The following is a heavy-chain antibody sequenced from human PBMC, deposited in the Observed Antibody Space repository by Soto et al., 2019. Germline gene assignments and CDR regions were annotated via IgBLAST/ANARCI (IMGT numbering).Heavy chain of an antibody. V-gene: IGHV1-46*01. CDR3: ARPPFPGCINAVCYPFDY. CDR2: INPSGGST. J-gene: IGHJ4*02. D-gene: IGHD2-8*01. CDR1: GYPFTDYY. Sequence: QVQLVQSGAEVKKPGASVKVSCKASGYPFTDYYIHWVRQAPGQGLEWMGMINPSGGSTDYAQKFRGRVTMTRDTSTGTVYMELSSLRSEDTAVYYCARPPFPGCINAVCYPFDYWGQGTLVTVSS.